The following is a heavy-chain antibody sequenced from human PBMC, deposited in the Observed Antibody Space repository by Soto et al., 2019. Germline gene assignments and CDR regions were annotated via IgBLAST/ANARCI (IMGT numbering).Heavy chain of an antibody. CDR2: IIPILGIA. J-gene: IGHJ6*02. CDR1: GGTFSSYT. V-gene: IGHV1-69*02. CDR3: ASDFMVRGVQYYYYYGMDV. Sequence: SVKVSCKASGGTFSSYTISWVRQAPGQGLEWMGRIIPILGIANYAQKFQGRVTITADKSTSTAYMELSSLRSEDTAVYYCASDFMVRGVQYYYYYGMDVWGQGTTVTVSS. D-gene: IGHD3-10*01.